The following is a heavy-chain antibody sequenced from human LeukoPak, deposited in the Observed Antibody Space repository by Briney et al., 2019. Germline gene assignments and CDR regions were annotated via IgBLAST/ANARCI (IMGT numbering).Heavy chain of an antibody. Sequence: SETLSLTCTVSGYSISSGYYWGWIRQPPGKGLEWIGSIYHSGSTYYNPSLKSRVTISVDTSKNQFSLKLSSVTAADTAVYYCARAYSSSGWYGDYFDYWGQGTLVTVSS. V-gene: IGHV4-38-2*02. CDR2: IYHSGST. J-gene: IGHJ4*02. CDR3: ARAYSSSGWYGDYFDY. D-gene: IGHD6-13*01. CDR1: GYSISSGYY.